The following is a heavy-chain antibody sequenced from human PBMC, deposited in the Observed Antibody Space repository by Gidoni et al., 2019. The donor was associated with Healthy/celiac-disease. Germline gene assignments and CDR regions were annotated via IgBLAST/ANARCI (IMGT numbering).Heavy chain of an antibody. CDR3: ARVVGMATTIVNYFDY. V-gene: IGHV4-30-2*01. D-gene: IGHD1-1*01. Sequence: QLQLQESGSGLVKPSQTLSLTCAVSGGSISSGGYSWSWIRQPPGKGLEWIGYIYHSGSTYYNPSLKSRVTISVDRFKNQFSLKLSSVTAADTAVYYCARVVGMATTIVNYFDYWGQGTLVTVSS. J-gene: IGHJ4*02. CDR1: GGSISSGGYS. CDR2: IYHSGST.